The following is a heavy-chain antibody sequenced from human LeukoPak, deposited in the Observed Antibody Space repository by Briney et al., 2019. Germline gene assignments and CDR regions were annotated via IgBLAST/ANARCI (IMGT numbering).Heavy chain of an antibody. CDR2: ISGSWGST. CDR3: AKGGSWDAFDI. Sequence: GGSLRLSCAASGFTFSSYAMRWVRQAPGKGLEGVSAISGSWGSTYYADPVRGRFTISRDNSKKTLYLQMNSLRAQDTAVYYCAKGGSWDAFDIWGQGAMVTVSS. CDR1: GFTFSSYA. V-gene: IGHV3-23*01. D-gene: IGHD1-26*01. J-gene: IGHJ3*02.